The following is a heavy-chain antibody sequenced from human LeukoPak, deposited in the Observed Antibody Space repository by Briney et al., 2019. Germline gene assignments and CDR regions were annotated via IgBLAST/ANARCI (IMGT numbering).Heavy chain of an antibody. J-gene: IGHJ5*02. D-gene: IGHD2-15*01. V-gene: IGHV1-2*02. CDR1: GYTFTGYY. CDR2: INPNSGGT. CDR3: ARARIVVVVAAKVWFDP. Sequence: GASVKVSCKASGYTFTGYYMHWVRQAPGQGLEWMGWINPNSGGTNYAQKFQGRVTMTRDTSISTAYMELSRLRSDDTAVYYCARARIVVVVAAKVWFDPWGQGTLVTVSS.